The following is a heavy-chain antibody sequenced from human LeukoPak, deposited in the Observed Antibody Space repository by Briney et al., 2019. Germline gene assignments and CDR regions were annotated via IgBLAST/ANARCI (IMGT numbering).Heavy chain of an antibody. CDR3: AREGTGDWFDP. D-gene: IGHD1-14*01. CDR1: GGSISSGSYY. Sequence: SETLSLTCTVSGGSISSGSYYWSWIRQPAGKGLEWIGRIYTSGSTNYNPSLKSRVTISVDTSKNQFSLKLSSVTAADTAVYYCAREGTGDWFDPWGQGTLVTVSS. CDR2: IYTSGST. V-gene: IGHV4-61*02. J-gene: IGHJ5*02.